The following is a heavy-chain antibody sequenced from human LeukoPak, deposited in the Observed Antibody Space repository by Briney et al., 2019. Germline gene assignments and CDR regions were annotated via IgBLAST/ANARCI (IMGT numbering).Heavy chain of an antibody. J-gene: IGHJ4*02. V-gene: IGHV3-21*01. Sequence: GRSLRLSCAASGFTFDDYAMHWVRQAPGKGLEWVSSISSSSSYIYYADSVKGRFTISRDNAKNSLYLQMNSLRAEDTAVYYCARDACSGGSCLDYWGQGTLVTVSS. CDR3: ARDACSGGSCLDY. CDR2: ISSSSSYI. D-gene: IGHD2-15*01. CDR1: GFTFDDYA.